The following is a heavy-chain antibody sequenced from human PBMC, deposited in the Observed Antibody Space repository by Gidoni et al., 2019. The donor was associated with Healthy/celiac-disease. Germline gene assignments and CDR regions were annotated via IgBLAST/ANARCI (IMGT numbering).Heavy chain of an antibody. CDR1: GFTFSSYG. CDR3: ARDRGSFLVGYNIDY. CDR2: IWYDGSNK. Sequence: GGGVVQPGRSLRLSCAASGFTFSSYGMHWVRQAPGKGLEWVAVIWYDGSNKYYADSVKGRFTISRDNSKNTLYLQMNSLRAEDTAVYYCARDRGSFLVGYNIDYWGQGTLVTVSS. J-gene: IGHJ4*02. D-gene: IGHD5-12*01. V-gene: IGHV3-33*01.